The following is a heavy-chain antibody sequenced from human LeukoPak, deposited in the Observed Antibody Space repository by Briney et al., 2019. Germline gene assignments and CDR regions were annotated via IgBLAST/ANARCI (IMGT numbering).Heavy chain of an antibody. J-gene: IGHJ3*02. V-gene: IGHV3-23*01. Sequence: GGSLRLSCAASGFTFSSYAMSWVRQAPGKGLEWVSTISGSGGSTYYADSVKGRFTISRDNSKNTLYLQMNSLRAEDTAVYYCAKNNGWLQGAFDIWGQGTMVTVSS. D-gene: IGHD5-24*01. CDR3: AKNNGWLQGAFDI. CDR2: ISGSGGST. CDR1: GFTFSSYA.